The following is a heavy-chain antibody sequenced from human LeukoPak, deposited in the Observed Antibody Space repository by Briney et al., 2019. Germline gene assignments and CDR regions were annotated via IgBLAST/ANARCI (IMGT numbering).Heavy chain of an antibody. CDR3: ARSRGYSYGYGY. Sequence: ASVKVSCTASGGTFTSYAISWVRQAPGQGLEWMGGIIPIFGTANYAQKFQGRVTITTDESTSTAYMELSSLRSEDTAVYYCARSRGYSYGYGYWGQGTLVTVSS. CDR1: GGTFTSYA. J-gene: IGHJ4*02. D-gene: IGHD5-18*01. V-gene: IGHV1-69*05. CDR2: IIPIFGTA.